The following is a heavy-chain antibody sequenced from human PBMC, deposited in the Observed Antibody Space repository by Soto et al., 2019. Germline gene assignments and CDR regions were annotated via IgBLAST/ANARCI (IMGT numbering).Heavy chain of an antibody. Sequence: EVQLLESGGGLVQPGGSLRLSCAASGFTFSDYAMIWVRQAPGKGLAWVSGISSGGGSPYHEDPVKGRFTISRNNSKSTMFLQTNGLRVEDTALYYCVKGDGRIVPSHFDKWGQGTLVTVSS. CDR2: ISSGGGSP. CDR3: VKGDGRIVPSHFDK. CDR1: GFTFSDYA. J-gene: IGHJ4*02. V-gene: IGHV3-23*01. D-gene: IGHD1-26*01.